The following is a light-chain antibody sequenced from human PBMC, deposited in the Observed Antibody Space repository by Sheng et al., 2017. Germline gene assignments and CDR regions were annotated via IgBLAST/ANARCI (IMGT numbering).Light chain of an antibody. CDR1: QSVSSL. V-gene: IGKV1-5*03. CDR2: KAS. J-gene: IGKJ1*01. CDR3: QQYISYPWT. Sequence: DIQMTQSPSTLSASVGDRVTITCRASQSVSSLLAWYQQKPGRAPKLLIFKASALESGVPSRFSGSGSGTEFALTISGLQPDDFATYYCQQYISYPWTFGQGTKVEIK.